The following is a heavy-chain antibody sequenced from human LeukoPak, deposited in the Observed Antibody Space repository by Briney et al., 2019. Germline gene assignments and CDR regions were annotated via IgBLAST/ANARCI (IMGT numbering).Heavy chain of an antibody. CDR1: GFTFSSYG. V-gene: IGHV3-30*02. Sequence: GGSLRLSCAATGFTFSSYGMHWVRQAPGKGLEWVAFIRYDGSNKYYADSVKGRFTISRDNSKNTLYLQMNSLRAEDTAVYYCATGLGKVPLVAENWGQGTLVTVSS. D-gene: IGHD6-25*01. CDR2: IRYDGSNK. CDR3: ATGLGKVPLVAEN. J-gene: IGHJ4*02.